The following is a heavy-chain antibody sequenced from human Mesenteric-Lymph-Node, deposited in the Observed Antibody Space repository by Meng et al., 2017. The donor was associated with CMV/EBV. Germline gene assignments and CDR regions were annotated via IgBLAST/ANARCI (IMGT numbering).Heavy chain of an antibody. Sequence: GYLFANYWIGWVRQRPGKGLEWMGIISPADSDTRYSPSFQGQVTISADKSISTAYLQWSSLKASDTAMYYCARRYCSSTSCYSGCDYWGQGTLVTVSS. CDR3: ARRYCSSTSCYSGCDY. V-gene: IGHV5-51*01. CDR2: ISPADSDT. J-gene: IGHJ4*02. D-gene: IGHD2-2*01. CDR1: GYLFANYW.